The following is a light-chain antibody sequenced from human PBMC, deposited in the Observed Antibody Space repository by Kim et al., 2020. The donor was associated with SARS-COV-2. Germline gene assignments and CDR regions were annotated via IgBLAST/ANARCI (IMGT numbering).Light chain of an antibody. CDR3: KSRDSSGNLWV. Sequence: SSELTQDRAVSAALGQTVTITCQGDSLRNYFASWYQQKPGKAPLLVIYGKNDRPSGIPDRFSGSTSGNTASLTITGAQAEDESGYYCKSRDSSGNLWVFG. CDR1: SLRNYF. CDR2: GKN. V-gene: IGLV3-19*01. J-gene: IGLJ3*02.